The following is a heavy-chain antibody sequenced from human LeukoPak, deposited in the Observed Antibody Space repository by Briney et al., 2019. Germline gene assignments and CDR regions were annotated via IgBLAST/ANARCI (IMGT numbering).Heavy chain of an antibody. CDR1: GFTFSSYE. CDR3: ARGKPGGLYYYYMDV. CDR2: ISSSGSTI. Sequence: PGGSLRLSCAASGFTFSSYEMNWVRQAPGKGLEWVSYISSSGSTIYYADSVKGRFTISRDNAKNSLYLQMNSLRAEDTAVYYCARGKPGGLYYYYMDVWGKGTTVTISS. J-gene: IGHJ6*03. V-gene: IGHV3-48*03.